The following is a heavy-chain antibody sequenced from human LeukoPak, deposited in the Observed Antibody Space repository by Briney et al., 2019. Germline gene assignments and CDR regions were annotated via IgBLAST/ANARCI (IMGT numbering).Heavy chain of an antibody. V-gene: IGHV4-34*01. D-gene: IGHD3-22*01. CDR3: ARGGGDSSGYYLDY. CDR1: GGSFSGYY. Sequence: SETLSLTCAVYGGSFSGYYWSWIRQPPGKGLKWIGEINHSGSTNYNPSLKSRVTISVDTSRNQFSLKLSSVTAADTAVYYCARGGGDSSGYYLDYWGQGTLVTVSS. J-gene: IGHJ4*02. CDR2: INHSGST.